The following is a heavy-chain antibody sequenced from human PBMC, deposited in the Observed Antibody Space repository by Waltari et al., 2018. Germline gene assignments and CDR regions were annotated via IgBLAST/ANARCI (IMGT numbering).Heavy chain of an antibody. D-gene: IGHD2-15*01. V-gene: IGHV4-4*02. J-gene: IGHJ4*02. CDR2: VRGDRGT. Sequence: WSWGGRARGKGLGWIGQVRGDRGTNENPSCAGRVTVALDTSSAQFSVKVTSATAADTAVYYCARDRGRGLYLDSWGQGILVTVTP. CDR3: ARDRGRGLYLDS.